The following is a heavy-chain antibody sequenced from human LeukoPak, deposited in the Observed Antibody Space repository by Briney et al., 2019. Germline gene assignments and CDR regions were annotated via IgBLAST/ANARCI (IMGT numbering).Heavy chain of an antibody. CDR1: GFKVSSNY. J-gene: IGHJ4*02. V-gene: IGHV3-23*01. CDR3: AKDSQSSY. CDR2: ISGSGSST. Sequence: GGSLRLSCAASGFKVSSNYMSWVRQAPGKGLEWVSAISGSGSSTYYADSVKGRFTISRDNSKNTLYLRMNSLRAEDTAVYYCAKDSQSSYWGQGTLVTVSS.